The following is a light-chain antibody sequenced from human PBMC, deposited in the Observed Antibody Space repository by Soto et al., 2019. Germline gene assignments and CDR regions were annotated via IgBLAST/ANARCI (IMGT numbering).Light chain of an antibody. CDR3: QQRSNWPIT. V-gene: IGKV3-15*01. Sequence: ELQKTHSPATLSGATGERAALSFRASQSVSSNLAWYQQKHGQAPRLLIYGASTRATGIPARFSGSGSGTDLTLTISSLEPEDFAVYYCQQRSNWPITFGQGTRLEIK. J-gene: IGKJ5*01. CDR2: GAS. CDR1: QSVSSN.